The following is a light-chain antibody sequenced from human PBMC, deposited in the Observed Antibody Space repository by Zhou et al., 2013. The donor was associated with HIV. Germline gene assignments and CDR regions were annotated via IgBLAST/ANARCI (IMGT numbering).Light chain of an antibody. CDR1: QDISGW. Sequence: DIQMTQSPSSVSASVGDRVTITCRASQDISGWLAWYQQNPGKAPRLLIYDASGLQSGVPSRFSGSGSGTDYTLTISSLQPEDFATYYCQQAHSFPYTFGQGTKAGDQT. CDR3: QQAHSFPYT. V-gene: IGKV1-12*01. J-gene: IGKJ2*01. CDR2: DAS.